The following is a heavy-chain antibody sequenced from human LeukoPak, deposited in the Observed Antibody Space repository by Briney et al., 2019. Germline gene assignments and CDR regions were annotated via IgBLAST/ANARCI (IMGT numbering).Heavy chain of an antibody. CDR1: GFTFSSYW. D-gene: IGHD5-18*01. J-gene: IGHJ4*02. Sequence: GGSLRLSCAASGFTFSSYWMSWVRQAPGKGLEGVAHIKQDGSEKYYVDSVKGGFTISRDNAKNSLYLQMNSLRAEDTAVYYCARADTAMVCHFDYWGQGTLVTVSS. V-gene: IGHV3-7*01. CDR3: ARADTAMVCHFDY. CDR2: IKQDGSEK.